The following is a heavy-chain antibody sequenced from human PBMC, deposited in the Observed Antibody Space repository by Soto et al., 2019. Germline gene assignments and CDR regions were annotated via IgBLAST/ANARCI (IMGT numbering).Heavy chain of an antibody. Sequence: QVQLVQSGAEVKKPGASVKVSCKASGYTFSSYYLHWVRQAPGQDLEWMGWMNPNGGTTNSAQKFQGRVTMTRDTSISTAYMELSSLRSEDTAVYYCARENWSSHYYYGMDVWGQGTTVTVSS. CDR1: GYTFSSYY. CDR2: MNPNGGTT. CDR3: ARENWSSHYYYGMDV. J-gene: IGHJ6*02. D-gene: IGHD1-1*01. V-gene: IGHV1-2*02.